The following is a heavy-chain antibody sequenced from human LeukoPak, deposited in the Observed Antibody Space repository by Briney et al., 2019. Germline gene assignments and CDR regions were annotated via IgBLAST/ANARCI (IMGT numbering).Heavy chain of an antibody. J-gene: IGHJ4*02. CDR1: GLTFSIHW. V-gene: IGHV3-21*01. CDR2: ISTTGANM. CDR3: ARRVPSHDFDS. Sequence: GGSLRLSCAASGLTFSIHWMNWVRQAPGKGLEWVSSISTTGANMYYADSVRGRFTISRDNAKSSLFLQMSSLRAEDTAVYYCARRVPSHDFDSWGQGTLVTVSS.